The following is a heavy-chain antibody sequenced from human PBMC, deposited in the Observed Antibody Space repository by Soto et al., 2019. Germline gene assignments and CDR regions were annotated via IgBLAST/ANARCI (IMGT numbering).Heavy chain of an antibody. Sequence: GGSLRLSCAASGFTFSSYAMSWVRQAPGKGLEWVSAISGSGGSTYYADSVKGRFTISRDNSKNTLYLQMNSLRAEDTAVYYCAKETGLRFLEWLPLGGYYYGMDVWGQGTTVTVSS. D-gene: IGHD3-3*01. CDR2: ISGSGGST. V-gene: IGHV3-23*01. J-gene: IGHJ6*02. CDR1: GFTFSSYA. CDR3: AKETGLRFLEWLPLGGYYYGMDV.